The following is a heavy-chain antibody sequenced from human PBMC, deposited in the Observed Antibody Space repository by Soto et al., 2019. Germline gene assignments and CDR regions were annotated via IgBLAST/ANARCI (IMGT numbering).Heavy chain of an antibody. CDR1: GYGFTTYG. J-gene: IGHJ4*02. CDR3: ARGRYGDS. V-gene: IGHV1-18*01. D-gene: IGHD1-1*01. CDR2: ISAHNGNT. Sequence: QVHLVQSGAEVKKPGASVKVSCKGSGYGFTTYGITWVRQAPGQGLEWMAWISAHNGNTNYAQKLQGRATETRDTPTSKPYRGLRSLRPDDTAVYYCARGRYGDSWDQGALVPFSS.